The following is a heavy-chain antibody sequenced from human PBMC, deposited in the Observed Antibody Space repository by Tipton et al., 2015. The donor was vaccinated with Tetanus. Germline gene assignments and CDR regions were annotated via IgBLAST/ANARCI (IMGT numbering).Heavy chain of an antibody. CDR3: AKDDGSGSYYNALTRRYYYYGMDV. Sequence: QLVQSGGGVVQPGRSLRLSCAASGFTFSSYGMHWVRQAPGKGLEWVAVISYDGSNKYYADSVKGRFTISRDNSKNTLYLQMNSLRAEDTAVYYCAKDDGSGSYYNALTRRYYYYGMDVWGQGTTVTVSS. CDR2: ISYDGSNK. J-gene: IGHJ6*02. V-gene: IGHV3-30*18. CDR1: GFTFSSYG. D-gene: IGHD3-10*01.